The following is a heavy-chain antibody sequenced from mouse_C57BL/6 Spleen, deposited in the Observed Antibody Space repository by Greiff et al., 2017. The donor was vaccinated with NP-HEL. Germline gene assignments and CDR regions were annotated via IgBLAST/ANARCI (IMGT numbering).Heavy chain of an antibody. CDR1: GYAFSSYW. J-gene: IGHJ4*01. CDR3: AREKAHAMDY. V-gene: IGHV1-80*01. Sequence: VKLVESGAELVKPGASVKISCKASGYAFSSYWMNWVKQRPGKGLEWIGQIYPGDGDTNYNGKFKGKATLTADKSSSTAYMQLSSLTSEDSAVYFCAREKAHAMDYWGQGTSVTVSS. CDR2: IYPGDGDT.